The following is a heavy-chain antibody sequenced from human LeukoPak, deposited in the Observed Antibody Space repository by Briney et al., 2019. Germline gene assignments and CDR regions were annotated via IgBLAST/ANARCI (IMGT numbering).Heavy chain of an antibody. CDR1: GGSISNSY. CDR3: AKTQLLDEDFFNF. J-gene: IGHJ3*01. V-gene: IGHV4-59*01. Sequence: SETLSLTCTVSGGSISNSYWTWIRQSPGTGLEYIAYVHDSGRTNYNPSLKGRATISIDTTNNQISLRLTSVTTADTAVYYCAKTQLLDEDFFNFWGQGTMVTVSS. D-gene: IGHD1-1*01. CDR2: VHDSGRT.